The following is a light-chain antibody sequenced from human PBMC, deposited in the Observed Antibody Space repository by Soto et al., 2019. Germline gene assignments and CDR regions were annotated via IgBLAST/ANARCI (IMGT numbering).Light chain of an antibody. V-gene: IGLV1-44*01. J-gene: IGLJ2*01. CDR1: SSNIGSNT. Sequence: QSVLTQPPSASGTPGQRVTISCSGSSSNIGSNTVNWYQQLPGTAPKLLIYSNNQRPSGVPDRFSGSKSGTSASLAISGLQCEDEADYYCAVWDDSLTGVVFGGGTKLTVL. CDR2: SNN. CDR3: AVWDDSLTGVV.